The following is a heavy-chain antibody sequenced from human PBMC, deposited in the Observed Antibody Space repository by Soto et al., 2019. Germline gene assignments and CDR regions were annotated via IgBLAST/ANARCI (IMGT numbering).Heavy chain of an antibody. D-gene: IGHD3-22*01. CDR1: GGTFSSYA. CDR2: IIPNFGTA. Sequence: SVKVSCKASGGTFSSYAISWVRQAPGQGLEWMGGIIPNFGTANYAQKFQGRVTITADESTSTAYTELSSLRSEDTAVYYCARAAGSGSGAFDIWGQGTMVTVSS. CDR3: ARAAGSGSGAFDI. J-gene: IGHJ3*02. V-gene: IGHV1-69*13.